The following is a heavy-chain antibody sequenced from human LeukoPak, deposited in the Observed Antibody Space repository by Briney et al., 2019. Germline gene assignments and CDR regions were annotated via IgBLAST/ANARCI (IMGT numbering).Heavy chain of an antibody. CDR1: GYTFTSYY. J-gene: IGHJ4*02. CDR2: INPSGGST. Sequence: GASVKVSCKASGYTFTSYYMHWVRQAPGQGLEWMGIINPSGGSTSYAQKFQGRVTMTRDTSITTAYMELSRLRSDDTAVYYCARWQHDSGSYSPFDYWGQGTLVTVSS. D-gene: IGHD3-10*01. V-gene: IGHV1-46*01. CDR3: ARWQHDSGSYSPFDY.